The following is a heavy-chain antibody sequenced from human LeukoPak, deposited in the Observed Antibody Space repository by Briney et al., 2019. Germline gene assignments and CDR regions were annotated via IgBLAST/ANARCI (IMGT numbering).Heavy chain of an antibody. CDR2: VSAGATAT. CDR3: AKGGTTAWTAVDY. CDR1: GFSFSTYA. Sequence: GGSLRLSCAASGFSFSTYAISWVRQAPGKGLEWVSSVSAGATATYYADSAKGRFTISRDNSENTLYLQMNSLGADDTALYYCAKGGTTAWTAVDYWGQGTLVTVSS. J-gene: IGHJ4*02. V-gene: IGHV3-23*01. D-gene: IGHD4-11*01.